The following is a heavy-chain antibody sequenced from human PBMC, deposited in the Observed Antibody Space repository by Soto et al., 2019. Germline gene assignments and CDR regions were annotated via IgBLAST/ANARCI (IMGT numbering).Heavy chain of an antibody. CDR2: ISYDGSNK. V-gene: IGHV3-30-3*01. CDR3: ARPLWRDDYNWGYFDL. CDR1: GFTFSSHA. Sequence: PGGSLRLSCAASGFTFSSHAMHWVRQAPGKGLEWVAVISYDGSNKYYADSVKGRFTISRDNSKNTLYLQMNSLRAEDTAVYYCARPLWRDDYNWGYFDLWGRGTLVTVSS. D-gene: IGHD4-4*01. J-gene: IGHJ2*01.